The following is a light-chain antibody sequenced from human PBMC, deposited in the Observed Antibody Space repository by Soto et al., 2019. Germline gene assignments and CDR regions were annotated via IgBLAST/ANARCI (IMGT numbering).Light chain of an antibody. CDR3: AAWDDSLNGWV. Sequence: QSVLTQPPSASGTPGQRVTISCSGSSSNIGSNNVNWYQQLPGTAPKLLIYSNKQRPSGVPDRFSGSKSGTSASLAISGLQSEDEADYCCAAWDDSLNGWVFGGGTKLTVL. CDR2: SNK. CDR1: SSNIGSNN. V-gene: IGLV1-44*01. J-gene: IGLJ3*02.